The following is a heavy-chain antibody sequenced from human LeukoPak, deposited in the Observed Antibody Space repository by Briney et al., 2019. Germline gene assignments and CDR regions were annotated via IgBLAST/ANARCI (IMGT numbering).Heavy chain of an antibody. CDR1: GGSISSGGYY. V-gene: IGHV4-31*03. CDR2: IYYSGST. D-gene: IGHD2-2*01. CDR3: ARGVVPAAQNYYFDY. J-gene: IGHJ4*02. Sequence: SETLSLTCTVSGGSISSGGYYWSWIRQHPGKGLEWIWYIYYSGSTYYNPSLKSRVTISVDTSKNQFSLKLSSVTAADTAVYYCARGVVPAAQNYYFDYWGQGTLVTVSS.